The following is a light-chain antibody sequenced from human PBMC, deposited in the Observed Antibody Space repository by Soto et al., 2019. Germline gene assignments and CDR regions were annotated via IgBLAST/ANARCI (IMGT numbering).Light chain of an antibody. V-gene: IGKV3-11*01. CDR2: DAS. CDR1: QTVSNS. J-gene: IGKJ2*01. Sequence: EIVLTQSPATLSLSPGERATLSCRASQTVSNSLAWYQQKPGQAPRLLMYDASNRATSIPARFSGSGSGTDFTLTISSLEPEDFAVYYCQQRSNLPLYTFGQGTKLEIK. CDR3: QQRSNLPLYT.